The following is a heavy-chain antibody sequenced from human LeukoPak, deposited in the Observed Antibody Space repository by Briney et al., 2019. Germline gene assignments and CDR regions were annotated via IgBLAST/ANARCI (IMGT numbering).Heavy chain of an antibody. V-gene: IGHV1-69*05. CDR2: IIPIFGTA. J-gene: IGHJ6*04. Sequence: SVKVSCKASGGTFSSYAISWVRQAPGQGLEWMGGIIPIFGTANYAQKFQGRVTITTDESTSTAYMELSSLRSEDTAVYYCATFIVGALSLMDVWGKGTTVTVSS. D-gene: IGHD1-26*01. CDR3: ATFIVGALSLMDV. CDR1: GGTFSSYA.